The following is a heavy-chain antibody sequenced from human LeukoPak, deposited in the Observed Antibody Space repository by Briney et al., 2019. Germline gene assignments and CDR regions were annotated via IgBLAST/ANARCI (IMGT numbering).Heavy chain of an antibody. CDR2: IKSKTDGATT. CDR1: GFTFSNAW. D-gene: IGHD5-18*01. J-gene: IGHJ4*02. Sequence: KPGGSLRLSCAASGFTFSNAWMSWVRQAPGKGLEWVGRIKSKTDGATTDYAAPVKGRFTISRDDSKNTLYLQMNSLKTEDTAVYYCSTGGYNYWDWGQGTLVAVSS. V-gene: IGHV3-15*01. CDR3: STGGYNYWD.